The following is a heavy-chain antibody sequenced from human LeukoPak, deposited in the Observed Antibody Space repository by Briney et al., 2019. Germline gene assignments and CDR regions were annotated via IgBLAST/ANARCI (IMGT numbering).Heavy chain of an antibody. J-gene: IGHJ5*02. CDR2: VSARDGNT. V-gene: IGHV1-18*01. CDR1: GYTFTNYG. D-gene: IGHD3-16*02. CDR3: ARDRGLIDWFDP. Sequence: ASVKVSCKASGYTFTNYGISWVRQAPGQDLEWMGRVSARDGNTDYAQKFQGRVTMTRDTSTSTASMELRSLTSDDTAVYYCARDRGLIDWFDPWGQGTLVTVSS.